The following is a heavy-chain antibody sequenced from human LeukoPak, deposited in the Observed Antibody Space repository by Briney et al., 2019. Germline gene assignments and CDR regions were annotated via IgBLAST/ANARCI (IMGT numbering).Heavy chain of an antibody. Sequence: SVNVSCKASGGTFSSYAISWVRPAPAGGVEWVGGIIPIFGTANYAHKLQGRVTITADESKSTAYMELSSLRAEDTAVYYCARQAQGRHAFDIWGKGTMVTVSS. CDR2: IIPIFGTA. CDR3: ARQAQGRHAFDI. V-gene: IGHV1-69*13. CDR1: GGTFSSYA. J-gene: IGHJ3*02.